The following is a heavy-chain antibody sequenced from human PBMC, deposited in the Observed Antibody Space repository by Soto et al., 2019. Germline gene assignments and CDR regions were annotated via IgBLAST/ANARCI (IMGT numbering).Heavy chain of an antibody. CDR1: GGTFSSYA. CDR2: IIPIFGTA. J-gene: IGHJ6*02. V-gene: IGHV1-69*01. Sequence: QVQLVQSGAEVKKPGSSVKFSCKASGGTFSSYAISWVRQAPGQGLEWMGGIIPIFGTANYAQKSQGRVTMTADESTSTAYMELSSHRTEHRPVYYGARNNKKAPDIVVEVAANLYYCYYGRDAGGQGPTVTV. CDR3: ARNNKKAPDIVVEVAANLYYCYYGRDA. D-gene: IGHD2-15*01.